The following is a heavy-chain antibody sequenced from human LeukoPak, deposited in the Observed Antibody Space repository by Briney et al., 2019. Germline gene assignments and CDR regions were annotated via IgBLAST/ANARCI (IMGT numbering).Heavy chain of an antibody. CDR1: GFTFSYYV. V-gene: IGHV3-30*18. Sequence: GGSLRLSCAASGFTFSYYVIHWVRQAPGKGLEWVAVISYDGSNEYYADSVKGRFTISRDNSKNTVYLQMNSLRAEDTAVYYCAKLKDLYGSGSPTYFDFWGQGTVVTVSS. CDR3: AKLKDLYGSGSPTYFDF. CDR2: ISYDGSNE. D-gene: IGHD3-10*01. J-gene: IGHJ4*02.